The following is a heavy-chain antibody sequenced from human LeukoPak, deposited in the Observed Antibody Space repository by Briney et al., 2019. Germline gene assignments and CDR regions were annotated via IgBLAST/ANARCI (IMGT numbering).Heavy chain of an antibody. Sequence: GAPVKVSCKASGYTFGTHWMHWVRQAPGQGLEWMGIINPSGDFRSYAQKFQGRITVTRDMSTRTVYMELSDLRPEDTAVYYCARDYSGEWEQLTGWWFDPWGQGTLVIVSS. D-gene: IGHD1/OR15-1a*01. V-gene: IGHV1-46*01. CDR1: GYTFGTHW. CDR3: ARDYSGEWEQLTGWWFDP. CDR2: INPSGDFR. J-gene: IGHJ5*02.